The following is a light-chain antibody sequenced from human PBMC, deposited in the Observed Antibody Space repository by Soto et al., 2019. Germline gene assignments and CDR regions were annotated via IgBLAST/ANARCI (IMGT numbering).Light chain of an antibody. CDR1: QSISFW. Sequence: DIEMTQSPSTLSASLGDRVTITCRASQSISFWLAWYQQKAGKAPNLLIYKASRLESGVPSRFRGSGSETEFTLTISGLQPGDFAPYYCQQYETFSGTFGPGTKVDIK. CDR2: KAS. V-gene: IGKV1-5*03. CDR3: QQYETFSGT. J-gene: IGKJ1*01.